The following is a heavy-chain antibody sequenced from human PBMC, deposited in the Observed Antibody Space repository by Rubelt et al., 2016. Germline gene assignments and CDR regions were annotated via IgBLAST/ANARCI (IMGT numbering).Heavy chain of an antibody. CDR2: INPNSGGT. Sequence: QVQLVQSGTEVKRPGSSVKVSCRASGGTFTNYAVSWVRQVPGHGLEWMGRINPNSGGTLYAKKFQGRVVMTRDTSIKKGDLELSGLRPSDTAVYLCAKDITGSGNWFDPWGQGTLVTVSS. V-gene: IGHV1-2*06. CDR1: GGTFTNYA. D-gene: IGHD1-14*01. CDR3: AKDITGSGNWFDP. J-gene: IGHJ5*02.